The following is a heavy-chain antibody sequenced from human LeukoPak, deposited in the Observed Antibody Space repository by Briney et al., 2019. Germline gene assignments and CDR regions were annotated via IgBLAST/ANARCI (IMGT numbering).Heavy chain of an antibody. CDR1: GFTFDDYA. Sequence: GGSLRLSCAASGFTFDDYAMHWVRQAPGKGLEWVSGISWNSGSIGYADSVKGRFTISRDNAKNSLYLQMNSLRAEDTAVYYCARDGEDYYDSSGYYYFDYWGQGTLVTVSP. CDR2: ISWNSGSI. D-gene: IGHD3-22*01. V-gene: IGHV3-9*01. CDR3: ARDGEDYYDSSGYYYFDY. J-gene: IGHJ4*02.